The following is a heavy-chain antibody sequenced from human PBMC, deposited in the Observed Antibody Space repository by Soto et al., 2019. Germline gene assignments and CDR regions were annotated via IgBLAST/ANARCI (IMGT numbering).Heavy chain of an antibody. CDR1: GGSISSGGYY. V-gene: IGHV4-31*01. J-gene: IGHJ4*02. Sequence: SETLSLTCTVSGGSISSGGYYWSWIRQHPGKGLEWIGYIYYSGSTYYNPSLKSQVTISVDTSKNQFSLKLSSVTAADTAVYYCARTGYYYEADYWGQGTLVTVS. D-gene: IGHD3-22*01. CDR3: ARTGYYYEADY. CDR2: IYYSGST.